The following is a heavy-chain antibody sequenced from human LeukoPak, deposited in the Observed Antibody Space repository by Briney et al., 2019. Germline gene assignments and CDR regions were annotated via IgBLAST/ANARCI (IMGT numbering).Heavy chain of an antibody. Sequence: GGSLRLSCVASGFSISSHWMSWVRQAPGKGLEWVASLKEDVSARNLVDSVKGRFTISTDNAKNSLYLQMNSLRVEDTAVYYCAREGVGYYLDQWGQGTLVTVSS. CDR3: AREGVGYYLDQ. J-gene: IGHJ4*02. CDR2: LKEDVSAR. D-gene: IGHD2-15*01. V-gene: IGHV3-7*01. CDR1: GFSISSHW.